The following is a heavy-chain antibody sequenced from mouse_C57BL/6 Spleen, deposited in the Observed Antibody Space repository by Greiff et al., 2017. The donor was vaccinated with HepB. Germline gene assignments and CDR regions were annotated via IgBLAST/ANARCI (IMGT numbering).Heavy chain of an antibody. Sequence: EVQVVESGGGLVKPGGSLKLSCAASGFTFSSYAMSWVRQTPEKRLEWVATISDGGSYTYYPENVKGRFTISRDNAKNNLYLQMSHLKSEDTAMYYCAATTVKVWYFDVWGTGTTVTVSS. D-gene: IGHD1-1*01. J-gene: IGHJ1*03. CDR3: AATTVKVWYFDV. CDR1: GFTFSSYA. CDR2: ISDGGSYT. V-gene: IGHV5-4*01.